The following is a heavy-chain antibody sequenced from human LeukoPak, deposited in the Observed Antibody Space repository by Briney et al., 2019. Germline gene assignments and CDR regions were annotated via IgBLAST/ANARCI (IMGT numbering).Heavy chain of an antibody. CDR1: GFTFSSYS. V-gene: IGHV3-21*01. CDR3: ARDGFYYDSSGYRLRGYFDY. J-gene: IGHJ4*02. CDR2: ISSSSSYI. D-gene: IGHD3-22*01. Sequence: GGSLRLSCAASGFTFSSYSMNWVRQAPGKGLEWVSSISSSSSYIYYADSVKGRFTISRDNAKNSLYLQMNSLRDDDTAVYYCARDGFYYDSSGYRLRGYFDYWGQGTLVTVSS.